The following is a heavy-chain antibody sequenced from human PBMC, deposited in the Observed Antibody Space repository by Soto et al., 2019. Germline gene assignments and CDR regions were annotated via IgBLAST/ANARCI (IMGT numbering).Heavy chain of an antibody. Sequence: GGSLRLSCAASGSTFSDYYMSWIRQAPGKGLEWVSYISSSGSTIYYADSVKGRFTISRDNAKNSLYLQMNSLRAEDTAVYYCARFGSSSWSHHNWFDPWGQGTLVTVSS. CDR3: ARFGSSSWSHHNWFDP. V-gene: IGHV3-11*01. CDR1: GSTFSDYY. D-gene: IGHD6-13*01. J-gene: IGHJ5*02. CDR2: ISSSGSTI.